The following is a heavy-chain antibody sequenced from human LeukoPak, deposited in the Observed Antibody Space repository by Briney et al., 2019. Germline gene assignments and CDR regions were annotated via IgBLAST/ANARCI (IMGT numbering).Heavy chain of an antibody. Sequence: GRSLRLSCAASGFTFSSYAMHWVRQAPGKGLEWVAVISYDGSNKYYADSVKGRFTISRDNSKNTLYLQMNSLRAEDTAVYYCAKGWIQLWLSGMDVWGQGTTVTVSS. J-gene: IGHJ6*02. CDR1: GFTFSSYA. CDR2: ISYDGSNK. D-gene: IGHD5-18*01. CDR3: AKGWIQLWLSGMDV. V-gene: IGHV3-30*04.